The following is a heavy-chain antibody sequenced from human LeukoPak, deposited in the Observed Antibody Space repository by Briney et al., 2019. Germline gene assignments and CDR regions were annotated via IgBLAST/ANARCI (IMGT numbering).Heavy chain of an antibody. D-gene: IGHD6-13*01. J-gene: IGHJ6*02. Sequence: SQTLSLTCTVSGTSISSGAYSWSWVRQHPGKGLEWIAYIYYSGNTYYNPSLKRRVTISVDTSKNQFSLKLSSVTAADTAVYYCARHEPHKDSSSWYLYYYYGMDVWGQGTTVTVSS. CDR1: GTSISSGAYS. V-gene: IGHV4-31*03. CDR2: IYYSGNT. CDR3: ARHEPHKDSSSWYLYYYYGMDV.